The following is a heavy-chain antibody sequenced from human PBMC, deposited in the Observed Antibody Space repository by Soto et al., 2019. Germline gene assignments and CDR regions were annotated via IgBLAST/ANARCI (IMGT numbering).Heavy chain of an antibody. D-gene: IGHD2-2*01. CDR1: GGSISPYY. CDR2: IYSFGST. V-gene: IGHV4-59*08. J-gene: IGHJ4*02. CDR3: ARHRSTVSLLDY. Sequence: QVQLQESGPGLVKPSETLSLTCTVSGGSISPYYWRWIRQTPGKGLEWIGYIYSFGSTNYNASLESRVSLSVDTSKNHVSLKLTSVTAADPAVYFCARHRSTVSLLDYWGLGTLVNVSS.